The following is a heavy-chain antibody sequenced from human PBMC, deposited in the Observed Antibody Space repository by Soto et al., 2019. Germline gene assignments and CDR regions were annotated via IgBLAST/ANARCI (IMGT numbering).Heavy chain of an antibody. Sequence: SETLSLTCPVSGGSMSNSYYFWSWVRQTPGKGLEWIGHVFHSGRTFYNPSLKGRVGILVDTSRNQFSLNLNSMTVADAAVYYCARWVEVSLDYFDSWGQG. CDR1: GGSMSNSYYF. J-gene: IGHJ4*02. V-gene: IGHV4-30-4*01. D-gene: IGHD5-12*01. CDR3: ARWVEVSLDYFDS. CDR2: VFHSGRT.